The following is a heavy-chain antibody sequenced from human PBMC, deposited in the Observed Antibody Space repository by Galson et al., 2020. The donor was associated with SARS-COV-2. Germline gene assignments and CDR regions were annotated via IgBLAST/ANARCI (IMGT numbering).Heavy chain of an antibody. Sequence: SQTLSLTCAIPGDSVSNNSAAWNWIRQSPSRGLEWLGRTYYRSKWYNDSAVSVKSRITINPDTSKNQFSLHLNSVTPEDTAVYYCARDHFYSYDYWGQGTLVTVSS. V-gene: IGHV6-1*01. CDR3: ARDHFYSYDY. CDR2: TYYRSKWYN. CDR1: GDSVSNNSAA. J-gene: IGHJ4*02. D-gene: IGHD4-4*01.